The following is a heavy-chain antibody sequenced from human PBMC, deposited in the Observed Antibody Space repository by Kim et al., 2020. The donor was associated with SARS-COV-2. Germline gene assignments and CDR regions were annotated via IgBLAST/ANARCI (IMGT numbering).Heavy chain of an antibody. CDR2: IIPDGRCT. Sequence: GGSLRLSCAASGFTFSEYWMHWVRQAPGKGLVWVSRIIPDGRCTSYADSVKGRFTISRDNAKNTLYLQMNSLRAEDTAVYYCASGLTPGQYWGQGTLVTVSS. D-gene: IGHD2-15*01. J-gene: IGHJ4*02. CDR3: ASGLTPGQY. CDR1: GFTFSEYW. V-gene: IGHV3-74*01.